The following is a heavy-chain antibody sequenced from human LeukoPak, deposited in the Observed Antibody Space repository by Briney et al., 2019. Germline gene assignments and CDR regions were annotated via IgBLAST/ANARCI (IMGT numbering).Heavy chain of an antibody. V-gene: IGHV3-7*04. CDR2: IKNDGSEK. Sequence: TGGSLRLSCAVSGFTFSDYWMSWVRQAPGKGLEWVASIKNDGSEKYSADSARGRFTISRDNAKNTLYLQMSSLRAEDTAVYYCIRGTVGAPGNDYWGQGTLVTVSS. D-gene: IGHD1-26*01. CDR1: GFTFSDYW. J-gene: IGHJ4*02. CDR3: IRGTVGAPGNDY.